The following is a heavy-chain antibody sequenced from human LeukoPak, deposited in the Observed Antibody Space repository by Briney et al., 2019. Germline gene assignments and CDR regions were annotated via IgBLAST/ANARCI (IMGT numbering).Heavy chain of an antibody. D-gene: IGHD3-9*01. CDR1: GGSISTTNW. V-gene: IGHV4-4*02. CDR2: VHLSGRT. J-gene: IGHJ4*02. Sequence: SGTLSLTCGVSGGSISTTNWWTWVRQPPGEGLEWIGEVHLSGRTHYNPSLESRVTMSVDMSENHISLRLTSVTAADTAVYYCARHSILPYFDSLSPSFYPDHWGQGSLVTVSS. CDR3: ARHSILPYFDSLSPSFYPDH.